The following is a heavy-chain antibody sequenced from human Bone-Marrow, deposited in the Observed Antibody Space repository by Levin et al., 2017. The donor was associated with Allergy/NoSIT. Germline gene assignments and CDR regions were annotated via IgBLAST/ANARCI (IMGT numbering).Heavy chain of an antibody. V-gene: IGHV3-30*18. CDR1: GFTFSNYG. CDR2: ILYDGSQK. CDR3: TKGKWRSGYDYYDY. J-gene: IGHJ4*02. Sequence: GGSLRLSCAASGFTFSNYGMHWVRQAPGKGLEWVAFILYDGSQKYYADSVKGRFTISRDSSKNTVDLQMSSLRPEDTSVYYCTKGKWRSGYDYYDYWGQGSLVTVSS. D-gene: IGHD5-12*01.